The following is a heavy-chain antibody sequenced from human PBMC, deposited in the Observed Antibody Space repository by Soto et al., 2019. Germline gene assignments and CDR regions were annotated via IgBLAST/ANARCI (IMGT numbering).Heavy chain of an antibody. Sequence: GSLRLSCVASGFTFINYPTTWVRQAPGKGLEWVSCISGSGDTTYYADSAKGRFTISRDNSKNTLYLQLNSLGVEDTALYYCAKVNGGSCYSSLDSWGQGTLVTVSS. J-gene: IGHJ4*02. V-gene: IGHV3-23*01. CDR3: AKVNGGSCYSSLDS. D-gene: IGHD2-15*01. CDR1: GFTFINYP. CDR2: ISGSGDTT.